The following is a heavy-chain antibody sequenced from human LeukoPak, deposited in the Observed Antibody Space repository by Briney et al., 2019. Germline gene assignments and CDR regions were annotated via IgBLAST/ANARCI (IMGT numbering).Heavy chain of an antibody. J-gene: IGHJ4*02. V-gene: IGHV4-59*01. CDR3: ARSSYGYMFDS. D-gene: IGHD5-18*01. CDR2: VYYTGST. Sequence: SETLSLTCTVSGDSISNYYWTWIRQPPGKGLEWIGYVYYTGSTYYNPSLKSRVTISLDTSRNQFSLKLSSVTAADTALFYCARSSYGYMFDSWGQGTLVTVSS. CDR1: GDSISNYY.